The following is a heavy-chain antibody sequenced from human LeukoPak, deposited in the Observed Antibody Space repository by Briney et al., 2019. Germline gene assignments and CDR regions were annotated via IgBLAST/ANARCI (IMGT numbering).Heavy chain of an antibody. Sequence: GGSLRLSCAASGFTFSNYEMNWVRQAPGKGLEWISHISNFGDIIHYADSVEGRFTISRDNDKNSLYLQMNSLRAEDTAVYYCAELAITMIGGVWGKGTTVTISS. CDR1: GFTFSNYE. D-gene: IGHD3-10*02. CDR2: ISNFGDII. V-gene: IGHV3-48*03. J-gene: IGHJ6*04. CDR3: AELAITMIGGV.